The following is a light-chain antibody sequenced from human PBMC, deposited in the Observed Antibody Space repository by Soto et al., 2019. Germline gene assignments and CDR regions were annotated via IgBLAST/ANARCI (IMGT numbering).Light chain of an antibody. V-gene: IGKV3-15*01. CDR2: GAS. Sequence: EIVMTQSPATLSVSPGERATLSCRASQSVSSNLAWYQQKPGQAPRLLIYGASTGATGIPARFSGSGSGTEFTLTISSLQSEDSAVYYCQVRFTFGQGTKLEIK. CDR3: QVRFT. J-gene: IGKJ2*01. CDR1: QSVSSN.